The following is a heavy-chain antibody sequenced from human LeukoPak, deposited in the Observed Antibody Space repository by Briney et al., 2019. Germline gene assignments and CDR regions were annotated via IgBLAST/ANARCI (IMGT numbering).Heavy chain of an antibody. CDR1: GFTFTDYY. D-gene: IGHD3-16*01. CDR2: INTDTRGT. V-gene: IGHV3-74*01. CDR3: ARAGAYHFDN. Sequence: PGGSLRLSCAASGFTFTDYYMHWVRHAPGKGLVWVSIINTDTRGTYYADSVKGRFTISRDNAKNTLYLQMNSLRAEDTAVYYCARAGAYHFDNWGQGTLVTVSS. J-gene: IGHJ4*02.